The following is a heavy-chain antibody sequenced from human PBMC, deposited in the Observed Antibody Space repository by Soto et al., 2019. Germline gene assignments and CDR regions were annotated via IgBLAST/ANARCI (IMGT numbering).Heavy chain of an antibody. CDR1: GFTFSSYW. CDR2: IKQDGSEK. CDR3: ARSGPISSGYYYAY. D-gene: IGHD3-22*01. Sequence: GGSLILSCAASGFTFSSYWMSWVRQAPGKGLEWVANIKQDGSEKYYVDSVKGRFTISRDNAKNSLYLQMNSLRAEDTAVYYCARSGPISSGYYYAYWGQGTLVTVSS. J-gene: IGHJ4*02. V-gene: IGHV3-7*03.